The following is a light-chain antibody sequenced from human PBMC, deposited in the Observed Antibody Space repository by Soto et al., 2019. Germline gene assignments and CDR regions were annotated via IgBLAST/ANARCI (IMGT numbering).Light chain of an antibody. V-gene: IGKV3-20*01. CDR3: QKDGTPLFT. CDR1: QSVTNNF. J-gene: IGKJ3*01. CDR2: GAS. Sequence: IVLTQSPGTLSLSPGERATLSCGASQSVTNNFLAWYQQKPGQAPRLLIYGASSRATGVPDRFSGSGSGTDFTLTISRLEPGDFAVYYCQKDGTPLFTFGPGTKVDIK.